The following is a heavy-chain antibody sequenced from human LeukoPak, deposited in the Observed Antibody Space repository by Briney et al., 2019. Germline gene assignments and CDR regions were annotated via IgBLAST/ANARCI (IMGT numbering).Heavy chain of an antibody. Sequence: ASVKVSCKASGYTFTSYYMHWVRQAPGQGLDWMGVISPSDGSTTYAQKFQGRVTVTRDTSTSTVYMELSSLRSEDTAVYYCARAWRYTDWFDPWGQGTLVTVSS. CDR2: ISPSDGST. CDR1: GYTFTSYY. CDR3: ARAWRYTDWFDP. V-gene: IGHV1-46*01. D-gene: IGHD1-14*01. J-gene: IGHJ5*02.